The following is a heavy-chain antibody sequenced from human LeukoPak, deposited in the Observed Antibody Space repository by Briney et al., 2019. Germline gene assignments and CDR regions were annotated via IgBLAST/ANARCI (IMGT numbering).Heavy chain of an antibody. CDR2: IYTSGST. CDR1: GGSISSYY. D-gene: IGHD3-10*01. V-gene: IGHV4-4*07. J-gene: IGHJ4*02. CDR3: ARDTIMWFGDRMGVYFDY. Sequence: SSETLSLTCTVSGGSISSYYWSWIRQPAGKGLEWIGRIYTSGSTNYNPSLKSRVTMSVDASKNQFSLKLSSVTAADTAVYYCARDTIMWFGDRMGVYFDYWGQGTLVTVSS.